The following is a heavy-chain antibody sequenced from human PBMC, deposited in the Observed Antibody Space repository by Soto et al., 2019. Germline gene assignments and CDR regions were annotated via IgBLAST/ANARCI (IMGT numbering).Heavy chain of an antibody. CDR1: GFTFSSYA. CDR3: AKVVRGRPAEDYYYYMDV. V-gene: IGHV3-23*01. J-gene: IGHJ6*03. CDR2: ISGSGGST. D-gene: IGHD3-10*01. Sequence: EVQLLESGGGLVQPGGSLRLSCAASGFTFSSYAMSWVRQAPGKGLEWVSAISGSGGSTYYADSVKGRFTISRDNSKNTLYLQMNSLRAEDTAVYYCAKVVRGRPAEDYYYYMDVWGKGTTVTVSS.